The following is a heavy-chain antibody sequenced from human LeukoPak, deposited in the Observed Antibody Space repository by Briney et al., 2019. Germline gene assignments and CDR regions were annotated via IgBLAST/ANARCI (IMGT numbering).Heavy chain of an antibody. CDR3: AREEAFQLEASLDQ. D-gene: IGHD3-3*01. Sequence: GRSLRLSCAAAGFTFGDFGMHWVRQAPGKGLEWVALIWKDGSDEFYADSVKGRFTISRDNSRNTLSLQMNSLGGEDTAVYYCAREEAFQLEASLDQWGQGTLVTVSS. J-gene: IGHJ4*02. CDR2: IWKDGSDE. CDR1: GFTFGDFG. V-gene: IGHV3-33*01.